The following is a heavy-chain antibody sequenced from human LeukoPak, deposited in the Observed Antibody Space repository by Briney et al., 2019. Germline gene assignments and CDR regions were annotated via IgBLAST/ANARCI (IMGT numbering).Heavy chain of an antibody. Sequence: PSEILSLTCTVSGGSISSYYWSWIRQPPGKGLEWIGEINHSGSTNYNPSLKSRVTISVDTSKNQFSLKLSSVTAADTAVYYCARSRRAALGYWGQGTLVTVSS. J-gene: IGHJ4*02. D-gene: IGHD7-27*01. CDR2: INHSGST. V-gene: IGHV4-34*01. CDR3: ARSRRAALGY. CDR1: GGSISSYY.